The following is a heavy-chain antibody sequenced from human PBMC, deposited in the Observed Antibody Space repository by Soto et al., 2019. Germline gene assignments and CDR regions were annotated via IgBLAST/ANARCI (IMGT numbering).Heavy chain of an antibody. CDR2: IIPIFGTA. V-gene: IGHV1-69*01. CDR1: GGTFSSYA. CDR3: SRVWTPWAVPAAIFAYYYYGMDV. Sequence: QVQLVQSGAEVKKPGSSVKVSCKASGGTFSSYAISWVRQAPGQGLEWMEGIIPIFGTANYAQKFQGRVTIPADESTIIAYMEMSSLRSEDTAVYYCSRVWTPWAVPAAIFAYYYYGMDVWGQGTTVTVSS. D-gene: IGHD2-2*01. J-gene: IGHJ6*02.